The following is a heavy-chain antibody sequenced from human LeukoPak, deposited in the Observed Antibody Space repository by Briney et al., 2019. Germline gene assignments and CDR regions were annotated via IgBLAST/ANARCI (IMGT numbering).Heavy chain of an antibody. J-gene: IGHJ4*02. CDR1: GFTFSSYG. CDR3: AKGRTAAGYHPFTDY. V-gene: IGHV3-30*02. D-gene: IGHD6-13*01. CDR2: RRYDGSSK. Sequence: PGGSLRLSCGASGFTFSSYGMHWVRQAPGKGLEWVAFRRYDGSSKYYADSVKGRFTISRDNSKNTLYLPMNSLRAEDTAVYYCAKGRTAAGYHPFTDYWGQGTLVTVSS.